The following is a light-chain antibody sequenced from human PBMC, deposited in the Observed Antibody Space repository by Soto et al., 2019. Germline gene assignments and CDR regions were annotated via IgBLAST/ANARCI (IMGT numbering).Light chain of an antibody. J-gene: IGKJ4*01. V-gene: IGKV3-11*01. CDR2: EAS. Sequence: EIVLTQSPATLSLSPGERATLSCRASQSVGSYLAWYQQKPGQAPRLLIYEASIRATGIPARFTGSGSGTVFPLTISSQEPEDFACYYCLQRRFALTFGGGTKMEIK. CDR3: LQRRFALT. CDR1: QSVGSY.